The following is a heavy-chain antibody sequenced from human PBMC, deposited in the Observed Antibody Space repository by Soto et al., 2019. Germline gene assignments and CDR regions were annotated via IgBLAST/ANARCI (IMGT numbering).Heavy chain of an antibody. D-gene: IGHD2-21*02. CDR2: VYYTGTT. CDR1: VGSIRTGDYY. CDR3: ARGPPIVMGTTIVPRNYCFDY. J-gene: IGHJ4*02. V-gene: IGHV4-39*02. Sequence: SETLSLTCTVSVGSIRTGDYYWVWIRQTPGRGLEWIGSVYYTGTTYYTPSLQGRVTMSADTSKNTFFLELRSVTAADTAVYYCARGPPIVMGTTIVPRNYCFDYWVQGTLVTVSS.